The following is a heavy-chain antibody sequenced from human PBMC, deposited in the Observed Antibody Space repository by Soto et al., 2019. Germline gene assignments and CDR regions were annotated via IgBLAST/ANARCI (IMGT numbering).Heavy chain of an antibody. CDR1: GYSFSNFW. D-gene: IGHD3-22*01. V-gene: IGHV5-51*01. Sequence: GPSLKISCKGSGYSFSNFWIGWVRQMPGRGLEWMVIIFPSDSEIKYSPSFHGQVTISADTSISTAYLQWDTLKASDSVMYYCARHSGGKGYYYVDGYFDSWAQGSPDTVSS. CDR2: IFPSDSEI. J-gene: IGHJ4*02. CDR3: ARHSGGKGYYYVDGYFDS.